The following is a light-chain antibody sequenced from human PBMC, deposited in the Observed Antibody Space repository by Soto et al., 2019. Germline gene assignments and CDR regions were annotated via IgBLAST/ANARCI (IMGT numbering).Light chain of an antibody. J-gene: IGLJ1*01. V-gene: IGLV2-14*01. CDR2: EVS. Sequence: QSVLPQPASVSGSPGQLITISCTGTSSDVGGYNYVSWYQQQSGKAPKLMIHEVSNRPSGVSNRFSGSKSGNTASLTISGLQAEDEADYYCSSYTSSRAYVFGIGTKVTVL. CDR3: SSYTSSRAYV. CDR1: SSDVGGYNY.